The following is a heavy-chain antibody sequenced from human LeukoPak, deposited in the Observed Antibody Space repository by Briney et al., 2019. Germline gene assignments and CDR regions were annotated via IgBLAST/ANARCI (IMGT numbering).Heavy chain of an antibody. CDR2: INPNSGGT. J-gene: IGHJ6*03. V-gene: IGHV1-2*02. Sequence: ASVKVSCKASGYTFTGYYMHWVRQAPGQGLEWMGWINPNSGGTNYAQKFQGRVTMTRDTSISTAYMELSRLRSDDTAVYYCARDGQGSYYYYYMDVWGKGTTVTVSS. CDR1: GYTFTGYY. CDR3: ARDGQGSYYYYYMDV.